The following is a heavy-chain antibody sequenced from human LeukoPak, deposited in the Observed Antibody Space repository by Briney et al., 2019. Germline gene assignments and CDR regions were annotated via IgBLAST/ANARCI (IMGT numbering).Heavy chain of an antibody. CDR1: GFTVSSNY. V-gene: IGHV3-66*01. CDR2: IYSGGST. D-gene: IGHD3-10*01. Sequence: GGSLRLSCAASGFTVSSNYMSWVRQAPGKGLEWVSVIYSGGSTYYADSVKGRFTISRDNSKNTLYLQMNSLRAEDTAVYYCERDSHGSGIYYWGQGTLVTVSS. J-gene: IGHJ4*02. CDR3: ERDSHGSGIYY.